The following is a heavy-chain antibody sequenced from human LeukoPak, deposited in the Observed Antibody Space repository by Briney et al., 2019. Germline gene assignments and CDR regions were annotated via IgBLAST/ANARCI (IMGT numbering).Heavy chain of an antibody. CDR2: IWYDGSNK. CDR3: ARGLRYCSSTSCYHYYYGMDV. V-gene: IGHV3-33*01. Sequence: GGSLRLSCAASGFTFSSYGMHGVRQAPGKGLEWVAVIWYDGSNKYYADSVKGRFTISRDNSKNTLYLQMNSLRAEDTAVYYCARGLRYCSSTSCYHYYYGMDVWGQGTTVTVSS. D-gene: IGHD2-2*01. J-gene: IGHJ6*02. CDR1: GFTFSSYG.